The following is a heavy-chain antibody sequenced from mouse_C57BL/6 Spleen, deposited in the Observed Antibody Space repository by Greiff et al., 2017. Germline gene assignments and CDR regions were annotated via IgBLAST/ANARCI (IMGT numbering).Heavy chain of an antibody. D-gene: IGHD2-4*01. CDR1: GYSITSGYY. J-gene: IGHJ2*01. CDR2: ISYDGSN. Sequence: ASGPGLVKPSQSLSLTCSVTGYSITSGYYWNWIRQFPGNKLEWMGYISYDGSNNYNPSLKNRISITRDTSKNQFFLKLNSVTTEDTATYYCARHYDYDGEGFDYWGQGTTLTVSS. V-gene: IGHV3-6*01. CDR3: ARHYDYDGEGFDY.